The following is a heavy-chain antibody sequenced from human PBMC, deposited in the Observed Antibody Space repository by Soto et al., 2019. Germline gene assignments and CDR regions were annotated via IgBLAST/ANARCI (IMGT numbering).Heavy chain of an antibody. V-gene: IGHV3-48*01. J-gene: IGHJ4*02. CDR3: ASFAGGSLLDSNFDC. D-gene: IGHD2-15*01. CDR1: GFTFSSYS. Sequence: GGSLRLSCAASGFTFSSYSMNWVRQAPGKGLEWVSYISSSSSTIYYADSVKGRFTISRDNAKNSLYLQMNSLRAEDTAVYYCASFAGGSLLDSNFDCWDQGTLVIGSS. CDR2: ISSSSSTI.